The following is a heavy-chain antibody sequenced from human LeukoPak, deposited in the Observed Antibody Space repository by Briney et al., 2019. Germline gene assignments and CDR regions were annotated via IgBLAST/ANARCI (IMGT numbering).Heavy chain of an antibody. J-gene: IGHJ6*02. CDR3: ARDPGIVGATKEHYYYGMDV. CDR2: IWYDGSNK. Sequence: PGGSLRLSCAASGFTFSSYGMHWVRQAPGMGLEWVAVIWYDGSNKYYADSVKGRFTISRDNSKNTLYLQMNSLRAEDTAVYYCARDPGIVGATKEHYYYGMDVWGQGTTVTVSS. CDR1: GFTFSSYG. D-gene: IGHD1-26*01. V-gene: IGHV3-33*01.